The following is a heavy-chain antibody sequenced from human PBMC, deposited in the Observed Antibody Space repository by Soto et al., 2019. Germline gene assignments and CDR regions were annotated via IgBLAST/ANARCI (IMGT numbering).Heavy chain of an antibody. D-gene: IGHD6-19*01. CDR2: IYHSGST. CDR1: SGSSSSSNW. V-gene: IGHV4-4*02. J-gene: IGHJ5*02. CDR3: ARSLAVAVDT. Sequence: SETRCLTCAGSSGSSSSSNWWSLVRQPAGKGLEWIGEIYHSGSTNYTPSLKSRVTISVDKSKNQSSLKLSSVTAADTAVYYCARSLAVAVDTWGQGTLVTVSS.